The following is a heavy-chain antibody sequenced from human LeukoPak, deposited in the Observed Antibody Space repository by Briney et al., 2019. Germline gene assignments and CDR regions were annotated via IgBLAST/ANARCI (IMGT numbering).Heavy chain of an antibody. Sequence: PSQTLSLTCTVSGGSISSGGYYWSWIRQPPGKGLEWVGYIYHSGSTYYNSSLKSRVTISVDRSKNQSSLNLSSVTAADTAVYYCARGAGNSYYYFDLWGQGTLVTVSS. V-gene: IGHV4-30-2*01. CDR3: ARGAGNSYYYFDL. CDR1: GGSISSGGYY. D-gene: IGHD3-10*01. CDR2: IYHSGST. J-gene: IGHJ4*02.